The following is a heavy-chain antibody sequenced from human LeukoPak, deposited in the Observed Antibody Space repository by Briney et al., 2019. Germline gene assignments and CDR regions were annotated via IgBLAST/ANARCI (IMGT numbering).Heavy chain of an antibody. CDR2: ISSSSSTI. CDR1: GVTFSSYS. V-gene: IGHV3-48*01. Sequence: GGSLRLSCAASGVTFSSYSMNWVRQAPGKGLEWISYISSSSSTIYYADSVKGRFTISRDNAKNSLYLQMNSLRAEDTAVYYCARGFRYDYGDYYYFDYWGQGTLVTVSS. J-gene: IGHJ4*02. D-gene: IGHD4-17*01. CDR3: ARGFRYDYGDYYYFDY.